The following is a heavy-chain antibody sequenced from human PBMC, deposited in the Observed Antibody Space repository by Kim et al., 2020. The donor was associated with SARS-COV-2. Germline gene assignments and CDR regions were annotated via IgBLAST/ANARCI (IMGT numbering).Heavy chain of an antibody. CDR3: ASSSSSWPYYYYYGMDV. D-gene: IGHD6-6*01. CDR2: ISSSSSYI. J-gene: IGHJ6*02. V-gene: IGHV3-21*01. CDR1: GFTFSSYS. Sequence: GGSLRLSCAASGFTFSSYSMNWVRQAPGKGLEWVSSISSSSSYIYYADSVKGRFTISRDNAKNSLYLQMNSLRAEDTAVYYCASSSSSWPYYYYYGMDVWGQGTTVTVSS.